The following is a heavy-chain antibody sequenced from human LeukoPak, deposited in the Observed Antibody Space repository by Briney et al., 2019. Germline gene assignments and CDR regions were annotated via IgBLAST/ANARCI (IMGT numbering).Heavy chain of an antibody. D-gene: IGHD6-6*01. CDR2: IYYSGST. J-gene: IGHJ4*02. CDR3: ARSPGSSSPYYFDY. Sequence: PSETLSLTCTVSGGSISSYYWSWIRQPRGKGLEWIGYIYYSGSTNYNPSLKSRVTISVDTSKNQFSLKLSSVTAADTAVYYCARSPGSSSPYYFDYWGQGTLVTVSS. V-gene: IGHV4-59*01. CDR1: GGSISSYY.